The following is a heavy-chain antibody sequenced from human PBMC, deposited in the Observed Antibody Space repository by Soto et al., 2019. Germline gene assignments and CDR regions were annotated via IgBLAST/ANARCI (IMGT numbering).Heavy chain of an antibody. CDR2: IYYSGST. V-gene: IGHV4-39*01. D-gene: IGHD3-22*01. J-gene: IGHJ4*02. Sequence: SETLSLTCTVSGGSITSSSYYWGWIRQPPGKGLEWIGNIYYSGSTYYNPSLKSRVTISVDTSKTQFSLKLSSVTAADTAVYYCMFGSGWTDFDYWGQGTLVTVSS. CDR1: GGSITSSSYY. CDR3: MFGSGWTDFDY.